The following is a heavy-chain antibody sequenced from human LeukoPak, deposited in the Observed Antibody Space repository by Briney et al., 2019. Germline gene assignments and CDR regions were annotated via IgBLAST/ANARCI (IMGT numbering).Heavy chain of an antibody. V-gene: IGHV1-69*06. CDR3: ATAPAVYSSGWYAGY. CDR1: GGTFSSYA. D-gene: IGHD6-19*01. J-gene: IGHJ4*02. Sequence: SVKVSCKASGGTFSSYAISWVRQAPGQGLEWMGGIIPIFGTANYAQKFQGRVTMTEDTSTDTAYMELSSLRSEDTAVYYCATAPAVYSSGWYAGYWGQGTLVTVSS. CDR2: IIPIFGTA.